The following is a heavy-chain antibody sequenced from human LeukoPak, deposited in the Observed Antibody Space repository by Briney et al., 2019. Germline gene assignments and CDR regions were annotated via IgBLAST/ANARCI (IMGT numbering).Heavy chain of an antibody. J-gene: IGHJ3*02. CDR3: AVYDSSGYYPGWYSFDI. CDR1: GGTFSSYA. V-gene: IGHV1-69*05. CDR2: IIPIFGTA. Sequence: SVKVSCKASGGTFSSYAISWVRQAPGQGLEWMGRIIPIFGTANYAQKFQGRVTITMDESTSTAYMELSSLRSEDTAVYYCAVYDSSGYYPGWYSFDIWGQGTMVTVSS. D-gene: IGHD3-22*01.